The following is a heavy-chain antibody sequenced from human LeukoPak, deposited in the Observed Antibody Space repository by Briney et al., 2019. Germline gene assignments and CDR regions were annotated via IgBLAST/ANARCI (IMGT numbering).Heavy chain of an antibody. Sequence: PGRSLRLSCATSGFTFSMSAMHWVSLAPGKGLDWVAVISFDGGNKFYADSVKGRFSISRDNSKNTLYLQMNSLGLDDTAVYFCARGRAGIAAAGFDYWGQGTLVTVSS. D-gene: IGHD6-13*01. CDR2: ISFDGGNK. CDR3: ARGRAGIAAAGFDY. J-gene: IGHJ4*02. V-gene: IGHV3-30-3*01. CDR1: GFTFSMSA.